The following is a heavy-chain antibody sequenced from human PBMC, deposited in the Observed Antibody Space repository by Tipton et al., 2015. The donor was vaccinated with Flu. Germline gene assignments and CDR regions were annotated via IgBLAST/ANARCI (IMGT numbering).Heavy chain of an antibody. Sequence: GSLRLSCSASGFTFSSYAMHWVRQAPGKGLEYVSAISSNGGSTYYADSVKGRFTISRDNSKNTLYLQMSSLRAEDTAVYYCVTGRDFWSGSIDYWGQGTPVTVSS. V-gene: IGHV3-64D*06. CDR1: GFTFSSYA. CDR3: VTGRDFWSGSIDY. J-gene: IGHJ4*02. D-gene: IGHD3-3*01. CDR2: ISSNGGST.